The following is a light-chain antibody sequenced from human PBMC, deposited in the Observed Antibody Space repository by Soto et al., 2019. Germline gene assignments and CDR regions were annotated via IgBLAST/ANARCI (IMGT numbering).Light chain of an antibody. CDR2: RAS. CDR1: QSIGPN. V-gene: IGKV3-15*01. CDR3: QQYNSWPLT. J-gene: IGKJ4*01. Sequence: TQSPATLSASPGEVVSLSCRASQSIGPNLAWYQQRPGQAPRLLIHRASMRASGVPARFIGRGFGTEFTLTISSLQSEDFAVYYCQQYNSWPLTFGGGTKVEIK.